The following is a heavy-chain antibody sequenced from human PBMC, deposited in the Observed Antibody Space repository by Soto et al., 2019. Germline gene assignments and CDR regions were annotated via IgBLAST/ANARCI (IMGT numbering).Heavy chain of an antibody. J-gene: IGHJ6*02. V-gene: IGHV1-3*01. CDR3: GRSRANYYCNAMDV. CDR2: INAGNGKT. CDR1: GYTFTSYV. Sequence: ASEKVSYTACGYTFTSYVIHVVRQAPGQRLEWMGWINAGNGKTTYSQRLQGRVTITRETAASTAYIELSCRRSKDAAAYDCGRSRANYYCNAMDVWGQGTTVTVSS.